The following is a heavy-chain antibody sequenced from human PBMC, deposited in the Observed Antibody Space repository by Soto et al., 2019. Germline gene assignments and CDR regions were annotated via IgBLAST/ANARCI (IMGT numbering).Heavy chain of an antibody. CDR3: ARGYYGSGRSDY. Sequence: QVQLQESGPGLVKPSGTLSLTCTVSGGSISSSNWWNWVRQPPGKGLEWIGEIYHSGSTNYNPSLTRRVTISVDKSKNQFSLKLNSVTAADTAVYYCARGYYGSGRSDYWGQGTLVTVSS. V-gene: IGHV4-4*02. D-gene: IGHD3-10*01. CDR2: IYHSGST. J-gene: IGHJ4*02. CDR1: GGSISSSNW.